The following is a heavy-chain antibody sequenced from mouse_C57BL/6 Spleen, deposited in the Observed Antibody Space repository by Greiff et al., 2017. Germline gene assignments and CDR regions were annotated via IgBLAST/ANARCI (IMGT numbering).Heavy chain of an antibody. V-gene: IGHV1-22*01. CDR1: GYTFTDYN. J-gene: IGHJ2*01. D-gene: IGHD2-3*01. CDR3: AREVYDLDY. Sequence: VQLKQSGPELVKPGASVKMSCKASGYTFTDYNMHWVQQSHGKSLEWLGYINPNNGDTSSNQKIKGKATLTVNKSSSTAYMELRSLTSEDAAVYYCAREVYDLDYWGQGTTLTVSS. CDR2: INPNNGDT.